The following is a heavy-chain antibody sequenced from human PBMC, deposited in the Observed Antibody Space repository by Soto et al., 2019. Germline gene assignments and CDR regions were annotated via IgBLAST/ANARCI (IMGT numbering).Heavy chain of an antibody. V-gene: IGHV3-30-3*01. J-gene: IGHJ4*02. CDR1: GFTFSSYP. Sequence: LRLSCAASGFTFSSYPMHWVRQAPGKGLEWVALISHDGSNKYYADSVKGRFTISRDNSQNTLYLQMNRLRAEDTAVYYCARWNVQYDSYGYFWGQGTLVTVSS. D-gene: IGHD5-18*01. CDR2: ISHDGSNK. CDR3: ARWNVQYDSYGYF.